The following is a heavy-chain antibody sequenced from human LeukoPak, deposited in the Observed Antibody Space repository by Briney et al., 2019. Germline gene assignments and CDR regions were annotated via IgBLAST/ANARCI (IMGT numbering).Heavy chain of an antibody. D-gene: IGHD1-1*01. CDR2: INHSGST. CDR3: ARGLRGYKWPERSEMYYFDY. Sequence: PSETLSLTCAVSGGSFSGYYLSWIRQPPGKGLEWIGEINHSGSTNYNPSLKSRVTISVDTSKNQFSLKLSSVTAADTAVYYCARGLRGYKWPERSEMYYFDYWGQGTLVTVSS. CDR1: GGSFSGYY. V-gene: IGHV4-34*01. J-gene: IGHJ4*02.